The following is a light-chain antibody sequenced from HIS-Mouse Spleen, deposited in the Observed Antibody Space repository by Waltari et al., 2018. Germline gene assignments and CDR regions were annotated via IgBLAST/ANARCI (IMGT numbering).Light chain of an antibody. CDR3: SSYTSSSTVV. V-gene: IGLV2-14*03. CDR2: DVS. CDR1: ISAVGGYNY. J-gene: IGLJ2*01. Sequence: QSALTQPASVSGSPGQSITIPCPGTISAVGGYNYVPWYQQHPGKAPKLMIYDVSNRPSGVSNRFSGSKSGNTASLTISGLQAEDEADYYCSSYTSSSTVVFGGGTKLTVL.